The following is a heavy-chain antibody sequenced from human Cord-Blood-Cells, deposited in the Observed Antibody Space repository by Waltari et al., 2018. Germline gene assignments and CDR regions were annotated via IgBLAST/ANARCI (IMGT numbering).Heavy chain of an antibody. D-gene: IGHD2-21*02. CDR2: INHRGST. CDR3: ARVVVTAIPDY. Sequence: QVQLQQWGAGLLKPSETLSLTCAVYGGSFSGHYWSWIRQPPGKGLEWIGEINHRGSTNYTPSLKSRVTISVDTSKNQFSLKLSSVTAADTAVYYCARVVVTAIPDYWGQGTLVTVSS. V-gene: IGHV4-34*01. CDR1: GGSFSGHY. J-gene: IGHJ4*02.